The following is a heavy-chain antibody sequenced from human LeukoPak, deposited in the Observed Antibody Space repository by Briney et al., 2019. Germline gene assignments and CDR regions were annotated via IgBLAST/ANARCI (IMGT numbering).Heavy chain of an antibody. CDR3: AKDLRYYDILTGYHYYYYGMDV. J-gene: IGHJ6*04. D-gene: IGHD3-9*01. Sequence: GGSLRLSCAASGFTFDDYAMHWVRQAPGKGLEWVSLISWDGGSTYYADSVKGRFTISRDNSKNSLYLRMNSLRAEDTALYYCAKDLRYYDILTGYHYYYYGMDVWGKGTTVTVSS. V-gene: IGHV3-43D*04. CDR2: ISWDGGST. CDR1: GFTFDDYA.